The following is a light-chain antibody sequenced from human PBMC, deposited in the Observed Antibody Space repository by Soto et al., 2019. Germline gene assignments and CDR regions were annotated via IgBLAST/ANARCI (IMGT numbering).Light chain of an antibody. CDR1: SSDVGGYNY. CDR3: SSYTSSSTRV. CDR2: DVS. V-gene: IGLV2-14*01. Sequence: QSALTQPASVSGSPGQSITISCAGTSSDVGGYNYVSWYQQHPGKPPKLMIYDVSNRPSGVSNRFSGSKSGNMASLTISGLQAEDEADYYCSSYTSSSTRVFGTGTKLTVL. J-gene: IGLJ1*01.